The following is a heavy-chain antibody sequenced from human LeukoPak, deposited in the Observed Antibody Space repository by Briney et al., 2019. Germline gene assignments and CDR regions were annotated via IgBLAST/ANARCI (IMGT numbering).Heavy chain of an antibody. J-gene: IGHJ3*02. CDR2: VWYDGSNK. CDR1: GFTFSNYG. D-gene: IGHD3-10*01. Sequence: GGSLKLSCAASGFTFSNYGMHWVRQAPGKGLEWVAVVWYDGSNKYYADSVKGRFTISRDDSKNTLYLQMNSLRAEDTAVYYCARDVPDSGNYYPDAFDIWGQGTMVTVSS. CDR3: ARDVPDSGNYYPDAFDI. V-gene: IGHV3-33*01.